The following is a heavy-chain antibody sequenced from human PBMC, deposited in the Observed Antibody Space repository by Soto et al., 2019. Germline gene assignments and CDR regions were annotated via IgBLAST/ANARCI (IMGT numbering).Heavy chain of an antibody. CDR1: GFTFSSYG. CDR2: ISYDGSNK. D-gene: IGHD4-4*01. V-gene: IGHV3-30*18. CDR3: AKGLHDYRKGSGYYYYGMDV. J-gene: IGHJ6*02. Sequence: QVQLVESGGGVVQPGRSLRLSCAASGFTFSSYGMHWVRQAPGKGLEWVAVISYDGSNKYYADSVKGRFTISRDNSKNTLYLQMNSLRAEDTAVYYCAKGLHDYRKGSGYYYYGMDVWGQGTTVTVSS.